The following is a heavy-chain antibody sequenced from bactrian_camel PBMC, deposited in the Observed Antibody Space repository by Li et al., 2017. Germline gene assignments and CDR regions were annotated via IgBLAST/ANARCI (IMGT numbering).Heavy chain of an antibody. CDR1: GYKITKPTC. Sequence: HVQLVESGGGSVQAGGSLRLSCAASGYKITKPTCMAWFRQASGKGREGVAAITTRSGDKSYADSVKGRFTISQDRTKDIVLLEMNKLSPADTGTYYCASSPQFIARSICKSASWSPTFWGQGTQVTVS. V-gene: IGHV3S1*01. D-gene: IGHD4*01. J-gene: IGHJ4*01. CDR2: ITTRSGDK. CDR3: ASSPQFIARSICKSASWSPTF.